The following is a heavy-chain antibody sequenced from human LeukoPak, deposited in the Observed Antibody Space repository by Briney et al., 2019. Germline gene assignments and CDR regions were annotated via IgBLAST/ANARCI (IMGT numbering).Heavy chain of an antibody. CDR1: GGSFSSSY. J-gene: IGHJ4*02. Sequence: SETLSLTCNVSGGSFSSSYWSWIRQPAGKGLEWIGRIYASGSSNYNPSLKSRVTMSVDTSKNQFSLNLSSVTAADTAVYYCAREGGRSRSLDNWGQGTLVTVSS. V-gene: IGHV4-4*07. CDR2: IYASGSS. CDR3: AREGGRSRSLDN.